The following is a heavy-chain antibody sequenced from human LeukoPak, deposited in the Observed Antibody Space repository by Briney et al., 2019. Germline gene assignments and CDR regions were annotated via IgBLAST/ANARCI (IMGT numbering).Heavy chain of an antibody. D-gene: IGHD3-22*01. V-gene: IGHV1-69*04. Sequence: GASVKVSCKASGGTFSSYAISWVRQAPGQGLEWMGRIIPILGIANYAQKFQGRVTITADKSTSTAYMELSSLRSEDTAVHYCARDLEYGAYYYDSSGYYYGMDVWGQGTTVTVSS. CDR3: ARDLEYGAYYYDSSGYYYGMDV. CDR1: GGTFSSYA. CDR2: IIPILGIA. J-gene: IGHJ6*02.